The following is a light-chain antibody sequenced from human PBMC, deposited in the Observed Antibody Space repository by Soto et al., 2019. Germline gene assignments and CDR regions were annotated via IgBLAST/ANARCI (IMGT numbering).Light chain of an antibody. CDR2: VNNDGSH. Sequence: QAVVTQSPSASASLGASVKLTCILTSGHSSFAIAWHQQRPEKGLRFLMKVNNDGSHMKGDGIPDRFSGSSSGAERYLTISSLQSEDEAEYHCQTWGTGYVVFGGGTQLTVL. J-gene: IGLJ2*01. CDR1: SGHSSFA. V-gene: IGLV4-69*01. CDR3: QTWGTGYVV.